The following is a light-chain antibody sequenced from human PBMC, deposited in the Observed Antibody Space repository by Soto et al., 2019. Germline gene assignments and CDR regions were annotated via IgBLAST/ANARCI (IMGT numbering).Light chain of an antibody. V-gene: IGLV2-14*01. CDR1: SSDVGGYNY. J-gene: IGLJ2*01. Sequence: QSVLTQPAPVSGSPGQSITISCTGTSSDVGGYNYVSWYQQHPGKAPKLMIYDVSNRPSGVSNRFSGSKSGNTASLTISGLQAEDEAAYYCSSYTSSSTLVFGGGTKLTVL. CDR2: DVS. CDR3: SSYTSSSTLV.